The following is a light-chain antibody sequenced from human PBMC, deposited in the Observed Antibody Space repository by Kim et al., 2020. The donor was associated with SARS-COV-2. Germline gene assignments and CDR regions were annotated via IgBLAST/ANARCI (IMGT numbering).Light chain of an antibody. Sequence: SVAPVQTAPLTCSGDRLGDKFACCFKQIPGQSPTLVIYRDTKRPSGIPERFTGSNSGTTATLTISGTQPIDEADYYCQAWDSSTAVFGGGTKLTVL. CDR2: RDT. CDR3: QAWDSSTAV. V-gene: IGLV3-1*01. J-gene: IGLJ3*02. CDR1: RLGDKF.